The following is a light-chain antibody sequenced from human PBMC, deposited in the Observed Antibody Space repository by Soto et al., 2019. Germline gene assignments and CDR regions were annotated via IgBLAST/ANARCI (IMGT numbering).Light chain of an antibody. V-gene: IGLV1-44*01. CDR1: SSNIGSNT. J-gene: IGLJ1*01. Sequence: QSVLTQPLSVSASPGQRVTISCSGGSSNIGSNTVAWYQHLPGTAPPRLIFTAGQRPSGVPGRFSGSKSGTSASLAISGLQSEDDGDYYCSAWDNSLNGYVFGHGTKLTVL. CDR2: TAG. CDR3: SAWDNSLNGYV.